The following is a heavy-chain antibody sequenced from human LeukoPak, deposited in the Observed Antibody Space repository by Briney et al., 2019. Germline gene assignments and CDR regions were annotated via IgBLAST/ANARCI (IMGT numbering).Heavy chain of an antibody. CDR2: ISGSGGST. J-gene: IGHJ4*02. CDR1: VFTFSSYA. V-gene: IGHV3-23*01. CDR3: AKADYGGTEL. D-gene: IGHD4-23*01. Sequence: GGSLRLSCAASVFTFSSYAMSWVRQAPGKGLEWVSAISGSGGSTYYADAVKDRFTIPRYNSKNGLYLQMNSLRAEDTAVYYCAKADYGGTELWGQGTLVTVSS.